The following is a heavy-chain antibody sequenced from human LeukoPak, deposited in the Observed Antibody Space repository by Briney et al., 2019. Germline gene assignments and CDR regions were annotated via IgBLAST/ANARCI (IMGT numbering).Heavy chain of an antibody. CDR3: AKYVRAIFGEEYYYYMDV. V-gene: IGHV3-23*01. J-gene: IGHJ6*03. D-gene: IGHD3-3*01. CDR1: GFTFSRYA. Sequence: GGSLRLSCAASGFTFSRYAMSWVREAPGRGVEWVLDISGSCGSTYYADSVKGRFTISRDNSKNTLYLQMNSLRAEDTAVYYCAKYVRAIFGEEYYYYMDVWGKRTTVTVSS. CDR2: ISGSCGST.